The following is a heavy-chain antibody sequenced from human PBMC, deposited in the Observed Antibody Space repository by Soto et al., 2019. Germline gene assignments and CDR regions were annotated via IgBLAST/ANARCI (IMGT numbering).Heavy chain of an antibody. D-gene: IGHD3-22*01. CDR2: ISAYNGNT. Sequence: QVQLVQSGAEVKKPGASVKVSCKASGYTFTSYGISWVRQAPGQGLEWMGWISAYNGNTNYAQKLQSRVTMTTDTSTSTAYMELRSLRSDDTAVYYCARDHDSAVYYYYGMDVWGQGTTVTVSS. CDR1: GYTFTSYG. J-gene: IGHJ6*02. V-gene: IGHV1-18*01. CDR3: ARDHDSAVYYYYGMDV.